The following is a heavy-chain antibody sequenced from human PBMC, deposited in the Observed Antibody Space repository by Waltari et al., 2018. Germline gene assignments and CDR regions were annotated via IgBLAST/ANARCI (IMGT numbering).Heavy chain of an antibody. Sequence: QLPLQESGPGRVKPSETLSLTCIVSDGSINSSSYSWAWIRQPPGKGLEWIGSIFYDGIAYYTPPPKCRVTMSVDTSTSHFSLKLISCIAADTAVYYCARHGYYGSGSFHIWGQGTMLTVSS. CDR1: DGSINSSSYS. D-gene: IGHD3-10*01. V-gene: IGHV4-39*01. CDR3: ARHGYYGSGSFHI. CDR2: IFYDGIA. J-gene: IGHJ3*02.